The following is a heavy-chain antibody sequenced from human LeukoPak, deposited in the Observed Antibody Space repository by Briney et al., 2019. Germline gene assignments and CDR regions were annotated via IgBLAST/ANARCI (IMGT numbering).Heavy chain of an antibody. V-gene: IGHV3-20*04. J-gene: IGHJ4*02. CDR1: GFTFSSYA. Sequence: PGGSLRLSCAASGFTFSSYAMSWVRQAPGKGLEWVSGINWNGGSTGYADSVKGRFTISRDNAKNSLYLQMNSLRAEDTALYYCARSGYSYGPIDYWGQGTLVTVSS. D-gene: IGHD5-18*01. CDR2: INWNGGST. CDR3: ARSGYSYGPIDY.